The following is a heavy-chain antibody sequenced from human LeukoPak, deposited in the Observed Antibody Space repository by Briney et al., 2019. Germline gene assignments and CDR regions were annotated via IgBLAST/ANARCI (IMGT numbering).Heavy chain of an antibody. J-gene: IGHJ4*02. CDR2: ISYDGSNK. CDR3: ARTGTGTVIPDY. V-gene: IGHV3-30*01. Sequence: GRSLRLSCAASGFTFSSYAMHWVRQAPGKGLEWVAVISYDGSNKYYADSVKGRFTIPRDNSKNTLYLQMNSLRAEDTAVYYCARTGTGTVIPDYWGQGTLVTVSS. CDR1: GFTFSSYA. D-gene: IGHD1-7*01.